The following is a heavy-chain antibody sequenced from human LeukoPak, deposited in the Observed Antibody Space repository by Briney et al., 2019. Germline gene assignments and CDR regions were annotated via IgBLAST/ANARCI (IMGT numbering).Heavy chain of an antibody. J-gene: IGHJ4*02. Sequence: GGSLRLSCSASGFPFSRYEMNWVRQAPGKGLEWVSYISSSGNTIYYADSVKGRFTISRDNAKNSLYLQMNSLRAEDMAVYDCARADYGSGSYYNDYWGQGTLVTVSS. CDR3: ARADYGSGSYYNDY. CDR2: ISSSGNTI. V-gene: IGHV3-48*03. CDR1: GFPFSRYE. D-gene: IGHD3-10*01.